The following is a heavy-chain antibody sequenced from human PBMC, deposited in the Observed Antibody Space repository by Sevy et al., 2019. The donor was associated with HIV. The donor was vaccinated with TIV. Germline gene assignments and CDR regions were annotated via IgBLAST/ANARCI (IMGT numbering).Heavy chain of an antibody. Sequence: GGSLRLSCAASGVTFSSYAMSWVRQSPGKCLEWVSPISGSGGSTYYADSVKGLFTISRDNTKNTLYLQMNSLRADDTAIYYCAKPTSYVYGSSSDPLPSSKNDYWGQGTLVTVSS. CDR2: ISGSGGST. D-gene: IGHD3-10*01. J-gene: IGHJ4*02. CDR1: GVTFSSYA. V-gene: IGHV3-23*01. CDR3: AKPTSYVYGSSSDPLPSSKNDY.